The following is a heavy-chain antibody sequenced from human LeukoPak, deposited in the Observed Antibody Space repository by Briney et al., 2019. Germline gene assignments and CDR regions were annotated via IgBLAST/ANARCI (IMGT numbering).Heavy chain of an antibody. CDR3: ASLYYYDSSGYPLGY. D-gene: IGHD3-22*01. CDR1: GFSVSNNY. Sequence: GGSLRLSCVVSGFSVSNNYIIWVRQAPGKGLEWVSVIYSGGSTYYADSVKGRFTISRDNSKNTLYLQMNSLRAEDTAVYYCASLYYYDSSGYPLGYWGQGTLVTVSS. CDR2: IYSGGST. V-gene: IGHV3-53*01. J-gene: IGHJ4*02.